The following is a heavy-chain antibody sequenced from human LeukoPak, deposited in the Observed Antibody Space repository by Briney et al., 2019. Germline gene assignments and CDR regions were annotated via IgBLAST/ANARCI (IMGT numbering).Heavy chain of an antibody. CDR2: ISGSGGST. CDR3: AKDWSTGSPYFMDV. J-gene: IGHJ6*03. CDR1: GLTFSNYA. Sequence: PGGSLRLSCAASGLTFSNYAMAWVRQAPGKGLEWVSGISGSGGSTYCADSVKGRFTISRDNSRTTLFLQMNSLRAEDTAIYYCAKDWSTGSPYFMDVWGKRTTVTVSS. V-gene: IGHV3-23*01. D-gene: IGHD1-26*01.